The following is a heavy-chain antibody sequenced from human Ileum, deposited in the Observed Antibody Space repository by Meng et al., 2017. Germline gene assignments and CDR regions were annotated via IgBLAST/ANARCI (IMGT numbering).Heavy chain of an antibody. CDR2: IWHDGSNK. J-gene: IGHJ5*02. CDR1: GFTLSSYC. Sequence: GGSLRLSCAASGFTLSSYCMHWVRQAPGKGLEWVAVIWHDGSNKYYADSVKGRFTISRDNSKNTLYLQINSLRAEDTAVYYCAGGIAMVRRRSHHQTFNPWGQGTLVTVSS. CDR3: AGGIAMVRRRSHHQTFNP. D-gene: IGHD3-10*01. V-gene: IGHV3-33*01.